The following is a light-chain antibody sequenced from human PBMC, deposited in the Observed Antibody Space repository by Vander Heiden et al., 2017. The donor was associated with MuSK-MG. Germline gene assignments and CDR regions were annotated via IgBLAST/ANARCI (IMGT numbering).Light chain of an antibody. Sequence: QSVLTQPPSVSGAPGQRVTISCAGSSSNIGSGYDVHWYQQLPGAAPKLLIYGTTIRPSGVPDRFSGSKSGTSASLAITGLQAEDEADYYCQSYDSSLSGSLFGGGTKLTVL. CDR1: SSNIGSGYD. CDR3: QSYDSSLSGSL. V-gene: IGLV1-40*01. J-gene: IGLJ2*01. CDR2: GTT.